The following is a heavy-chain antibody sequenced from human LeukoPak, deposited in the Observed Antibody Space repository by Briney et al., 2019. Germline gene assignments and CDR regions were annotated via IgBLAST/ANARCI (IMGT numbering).Heavy chain of an antibody. Sequence: SETLSLTCTVSGDSINGFYWSWIRQPAGKSLEWLGRISASGSASYNPSLKSRVIISIDTSKSQFSLKLTSVTAADTAVYYCARDPRTVAYYFDFWGQGRLVTVSS. J-gene: IGHJ4*02. CDR3: ARDPRTVAYYFDF. CDR2: ISASGSA. V-gene: IGHV4-4*07. CDR1: GDSINGFY. D-gene: IGHD3/OR15-3a*01.